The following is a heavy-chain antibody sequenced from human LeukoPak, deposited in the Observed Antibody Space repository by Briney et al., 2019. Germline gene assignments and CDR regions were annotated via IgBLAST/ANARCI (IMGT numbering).Heavy chain of an antibody. CDR1: GGSFRSPA. Sequence: ASVKVSCKTSGGSFRSPAISWVRQAPGQGLEWMGRIIPILGIANYAQKFQGRVTITADKSTSTAYMELSSLRSEDTAVYYCARAPGSGSYYSGAFDIWGQGTMVTVSS. J-gene: IGHJ3*02. CDR2: IIPILGIA. D-gene: IGHD1-26*01. CDR3: ARAPGSGSYYSGAFDI. V-gene: IGHV1-69*04.